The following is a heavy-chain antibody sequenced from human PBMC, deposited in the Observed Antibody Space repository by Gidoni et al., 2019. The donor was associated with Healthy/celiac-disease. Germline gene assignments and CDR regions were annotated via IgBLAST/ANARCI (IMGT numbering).Heavy chain of an antibody. CDR2: IYYSGST. Sequence: QVQLQESGPGLVKPSETLSLTCTVAGGSIRSYYWSWIRQPPGKGLEWIGYIYYSGSTNYNPSLKSRVTISVDTSKNQFSLKLSSVTAADTAVYYCARRAFAVWGSYRHDAFDIWGQGTMVTVSS. D-gene: IGHD3-16*02. CDR3: ARRAFAVWGSYRHDAFDI. CDR1: GGSIRSYY. V-gene: IGHV4-59*08. J-gene: IGHJ3*02.